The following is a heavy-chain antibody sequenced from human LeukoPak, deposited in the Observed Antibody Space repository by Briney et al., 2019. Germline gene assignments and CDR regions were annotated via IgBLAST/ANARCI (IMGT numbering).Heavy chain of an antibody. CDR3: ARDRTAAGRSYNWFDP. V-gene: IGHV4-4*07. CDR1: GGSISSYY. D-gene: IGHD6-13*01. CDR2: IYTSGST. J-gene: IGHJ5*02. Sequence: PSEGLSVTCTVSGGSISSYYGSWIRQPAGKGLGWSGRIYTSGSTNYNPSLKSRVTISVDTSKNQFSLKLSCVTSADTARYYFARDRTAAGRSYNWFDPWGEGTLVTVSS.